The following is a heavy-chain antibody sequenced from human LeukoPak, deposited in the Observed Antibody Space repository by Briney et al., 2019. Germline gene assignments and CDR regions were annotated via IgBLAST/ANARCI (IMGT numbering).Heavy chain of an antibody. CDR1: GYTFTSYD. D-gene: IGHD2-2*01. CDR2: MNPNSGNT. J-gene: IGHJ5*02. V-gene: IGHV1-8*01. Sequence: GASVKVSCKAYGYTFTSYDINWVRQAPGQGLEWMGWMNPNSGNTGYAQKFQGRVTMTRNTSISTAHMELSSLRSEDTAVYYCARGRRPIVVVPDDIHKPLNYFDPWGQGTLVTVSS. CDR3: ARGRRPIVVVPDDIHKPLNYFDP.